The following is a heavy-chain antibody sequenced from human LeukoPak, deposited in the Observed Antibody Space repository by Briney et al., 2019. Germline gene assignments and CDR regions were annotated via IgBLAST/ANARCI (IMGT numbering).Heavy chain of an antibody. CDR1: GYTFTIYD. V-gene: IGHV1-8*01. CDR3: ARSSGATIYYYYYMDV. D-gene: IGHD1-26*01. J-gene: IGHJ6*03. Sequence: GASVKVSCKASGYTFTIYDINWVRQAPGQGLEWMGWMNPNSGNTGYAQKFQGRVTMTRNTSISTAYMELSSLRSEDTAVYYCARSSGATIYYYYYMDVWGKGTTVTVSS. CDR2: MNPNSGNT.